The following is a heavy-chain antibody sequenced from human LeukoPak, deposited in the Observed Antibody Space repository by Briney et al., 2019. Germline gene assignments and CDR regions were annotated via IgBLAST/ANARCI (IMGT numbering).Heavy chain of an antibody. J-gene: IGHJ4*02. CDR1: RYTLSHLG. CDR2: IRYDGSTR. V-gene: IGHV3-30*02. D-gene: IGHD1-14*01. Sequence: GDSLRLSCAASRYTLSHLGMHWARHAPGKGLEWVAFIRYDGSTRSYADSVKGRFTISRDNSKNTLYLQMSGLRVDDMVLYYCAAVDNRVGFDCWGQGTRVSV. CDR3: AAVDNRVGFDC.